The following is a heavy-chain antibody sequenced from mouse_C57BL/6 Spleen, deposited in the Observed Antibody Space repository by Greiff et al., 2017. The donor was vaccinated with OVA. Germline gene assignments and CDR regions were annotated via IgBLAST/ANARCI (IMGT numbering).Heavy chain of an antibody. CDR3: AKSYDGSGFDV. J-gene: IGHJ1*03. D-gene: IGHD2-3*01. CDR1: GYSITSGYY. Sequence: EVQRVESGPGLVKPSQSLSLTCSVTGYSITSGYYWHWIRQFPGNKLEWMGYISYDGSNNYNPSLKNRISITRDTSKNQFFLKLNSVTTEDTATYYCAKSYDGSGFDVWGTGTTVTVSS. V-gene: IGHV3-6*01. CDR2: ISYDGSN.